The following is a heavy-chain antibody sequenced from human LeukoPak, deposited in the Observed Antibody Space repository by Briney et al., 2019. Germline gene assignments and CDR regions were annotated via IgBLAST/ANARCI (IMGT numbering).Heavy chain of an antibody. CDR1: GFTFSSFW. CDR3: ARVQGHPPNGLDV. J-gene: IGHJ3*01. CDR2: INSDASST. D-gene: IGHD2-8*01. V-gene: IGHV3-74*01. Sequence: GGSLRLSCAASGFTFSSFWMHWVRQAPGKGLVWVSRINSDASSTSYADSVKGRFTISRDNAKNTLYLQMNSLRAEDTAVYYCARVQGHPPNGLDVWGQGTMVTVSS.